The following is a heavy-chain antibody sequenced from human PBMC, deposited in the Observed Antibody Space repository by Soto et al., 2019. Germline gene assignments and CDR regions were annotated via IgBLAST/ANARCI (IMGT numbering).Heavy chain of an antibody. V-gene: IGHV3-23*01. CDR1: GFTFSSYA. CDR3: AKGAEYYDSSGYYYPDPPGY. Sequence: EVQLLESGGGLVQPGGSLRLSCAASGFTFSSYAMSWVRQAPGKGLEWVSAISGSGGSTYYADSVKGRFTISRDNSKNTLYLQMNSLRAEDTAVYYCAKGAEYYDSSGYYYPDPPGYWGQGTLVTVSS. D-gene: IGHD3-22*01. J-gene: IGHJ4*02. CDR2: ISGSGGST.